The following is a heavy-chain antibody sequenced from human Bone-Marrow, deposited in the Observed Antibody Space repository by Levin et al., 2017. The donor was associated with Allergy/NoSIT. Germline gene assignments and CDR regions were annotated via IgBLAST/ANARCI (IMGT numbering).Heavy chain of an antibody. D-gene: IGHD3-16*01. J-gene: IGHJ4*02. CDR2: IWYDGSNK. CDR3: ARVSKDDYFWGSSMRGTHYFDY. CDR1: GFTFSSYG. V-gene: IGHV3-33*01. Sequence: GESLKISCAASGFTFSSYGMHWVRQAPGKGLEWVAVIWYDGSNKYYADSVKGRFTISRDNSKNTLYLQMNSLRAEDTAVYYCARVSKDDYFWGSSMRGTHYFDYWGQGTLVTVSS.